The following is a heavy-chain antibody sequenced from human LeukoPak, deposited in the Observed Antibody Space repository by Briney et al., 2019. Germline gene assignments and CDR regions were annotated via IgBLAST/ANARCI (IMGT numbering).Heavy chain of an antibody. Sequence: GESLKISCKGSGYSFTSYWIGWVRQMPGKGLEWMGIIYPGDSDTRYSPSFQGQVTISADKSISTAYLQWSSLKASDTAMYYCASSHSDYFDAFDIWGQGTMVTVSS. D-gene: IGHD2/OR15-2a*01. CDR3: ASSHSDYFDAFDI. CDR1: GYSFTSYW. V-gene: IGHV5-51*01. J-gene: IGHJ3*02. CDR2: IYPGDSDT.